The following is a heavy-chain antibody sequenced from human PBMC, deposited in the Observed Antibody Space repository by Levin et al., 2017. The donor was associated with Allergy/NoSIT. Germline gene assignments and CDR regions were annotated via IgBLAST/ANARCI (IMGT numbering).Heavy chain of an antibody. D-gene: IGHD3-22*01. CDR3: ARAKQISDSSPFDY. V-gene: IGHV4-31*03. Sequence: SETLSLTCTVSGGSISSGGYYWSWIRQHPGTGLEWIGYIYYSGSTYYNPSLKSRITISVDTSKNQFSLNLSSVTAADTAVYYCARAKQISDSSPFDYWGQGTLVTVSS. CDR2: IYYSGST. CDR1: GGSISSGGYY. J-gene: IGHJ4*02.